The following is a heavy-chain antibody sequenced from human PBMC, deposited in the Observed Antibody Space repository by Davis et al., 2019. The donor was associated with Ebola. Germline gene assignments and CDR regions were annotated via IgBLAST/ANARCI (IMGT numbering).Heavy chain of an antibody. CDR3: ARGDPLYYDILPRRGSPDDFDI. CDR1: GGSISGYY. V-gene: IGHV4-59*01. Sequence: ESLKISYTVSGGSISGYYWSWPRQLPGKRLEWFGYLYYSGTTNYTPSLKSRVTITVDTSKHQLSLKLSSVTAADTAVYYCARGDPLYYDILPRRGSPDDFDIWGQGTMVTVSS. CDR2: LYYSGTT. D-gene: IGHD3-9*01. J-gene: IGHJ3*02.